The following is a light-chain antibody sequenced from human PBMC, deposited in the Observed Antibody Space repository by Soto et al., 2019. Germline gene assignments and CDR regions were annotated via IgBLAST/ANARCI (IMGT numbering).Light chain of an antibody. CDR3: MQRIEFPLT. CDR1: QSLLHSNGYNC. CDR2: LGS. J-gene: IGKJ4*01. Sequence: DIVMTQSPLSLPVTPGEPAAISCRSSQSLLHSNGYNCLDWYLQKPGQSPQLLIYLGSNRASGVPDRFSGSGSGTDFTLKISRVEAEDVGVYYCMQRIEFPLTFGGGTKVDI. V-gene: IGKV2-28*01.